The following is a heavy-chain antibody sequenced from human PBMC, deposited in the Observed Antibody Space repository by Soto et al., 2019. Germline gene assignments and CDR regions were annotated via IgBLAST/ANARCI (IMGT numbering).Heavy chain of an antibody. CDR3: LVAVDGTVYFDY. CDR2: ISAYNGNT. V-gene: IGHV1-18*01. J-gene: IGHJ4*02. CDR1: GYTFTSYG. D-gene: IGHD6-19*01. Sequence: GASVKVSCKASGYTFTSYGISWVRQAPGQGLEWMGWISAYNGNTNYAQKLQGRVTMTTDTSTSTAYMELRSLRSDDTAVYYCLVAVDGTVYFDYWGQGTLVTVSS.